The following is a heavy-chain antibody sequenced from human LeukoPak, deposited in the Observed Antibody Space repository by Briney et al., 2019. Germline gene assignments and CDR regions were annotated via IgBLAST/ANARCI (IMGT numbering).Heavy chain of an antibody. CDR1: GGSISIGLYS. D-gene: IGHD3-22*01. J-gene: IGHJ4*02. CDR3: ARVKGGPTYYYDSSGYYNDY. Sequence: PSQTLSLTCDVSGGSISIGLYSWSWIRQPLGKGLEWIGYIYHTGSTYYNPSLKSRVTISVDTSKNQFSLKLSSVTAADTAVYYCARVKGGPTYYYDSSGYYNDYWGQGALVTVSS. V-gene: IGHV4-30-2*01. CDR2: IYHTGST.